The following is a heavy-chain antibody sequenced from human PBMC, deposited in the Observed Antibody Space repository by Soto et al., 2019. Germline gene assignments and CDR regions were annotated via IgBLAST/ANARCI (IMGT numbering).Heavy chain of an antibody. Sequence: PSETLSLTCTVSGGSISSSSYYWGWIRQPPGKGLEWIGSIYYSGSTYYNPSLKSRVTISVDTSKNQFSLKLSSVTAADTAVYYCARLPPPNCTNGVCYPYYGMDVWGQGTTVTVSS. D-gene: IGHD2-8*01. CDR1: GGSISSSSYY. CDR2: IYYSGST. CDR3: ARLPPPNCTNGVCYPYYGMDV. J-gene: IGHJ6*02. V-gene: IGHV4-39*01.